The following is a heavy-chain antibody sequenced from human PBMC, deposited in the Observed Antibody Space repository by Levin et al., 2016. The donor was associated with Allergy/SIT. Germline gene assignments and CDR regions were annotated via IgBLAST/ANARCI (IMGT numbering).Heavy chain of an antibody. V-gene: IGHV7-81*01. CDR3: ARYRPSTPLLWFGSYYNAYYYGMDV. CDR2: FNTYTGNP. J-gene: IGHJ6*02. Sequence: WVRQAPGQGLEWMGWFNTYTGNPTYAQGFTGRFVFSMDTSASTAYLQISSLKAEDMAMYYCARYRPSTPLLWFGSYYNAYYYGMDVWGQGTTVTVSS. D-gene: IGHD3-10*01.